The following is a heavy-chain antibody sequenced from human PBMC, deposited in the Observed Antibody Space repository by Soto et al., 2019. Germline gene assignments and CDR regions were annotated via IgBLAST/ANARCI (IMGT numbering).Heavy chain of an antibody. J-gene: IGHJ4*02. Sequence: EVQLVESGGGLVQPGESLRLSCAASGFTFSSYWMHWVRQAPGKGLVWVSRINSDGSSTSYAGSVKGRFTISRDQAKNTLYLQMNSLRAEDTAVYYCVRTSLVVAAATREDYWGQGTLVTVSS. CDR1: GFTFSSYW. CDR2: INSDGSST. CDR3: VRTSLVVAAATREDY. V-gene: IGHV3-74*01. D-gene: IGHD2-15*01.